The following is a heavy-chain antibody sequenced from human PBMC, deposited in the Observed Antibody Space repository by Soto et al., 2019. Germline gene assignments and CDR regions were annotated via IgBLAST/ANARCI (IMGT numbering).Heavy chain of an antibody. J-gene: IGHJ4*02. V-gene: IGHV3-74*01. CDR2: INPGGTIT. Sequence: EEQLVESGGGLVQPGGSLRLSCAASGFTFSSYWMHWVRQAPGKGLVWVSRINPGGTITDYADSVKGRFTISRDNAKNTAYLQVNSLRGDDTAEYFCARVPIGKYGVWNYWGQGTLVTVSS. D-gene: IGHD2-8*01. CDR1: GFTFSSYW. CDR3: ARVPIGKYGVWNY.